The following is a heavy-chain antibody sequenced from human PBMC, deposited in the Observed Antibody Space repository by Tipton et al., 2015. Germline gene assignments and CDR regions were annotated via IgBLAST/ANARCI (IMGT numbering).Heavy chain of an antibody. CDR2: IDWNGGRT. D-gene: IGHD6-13*01. Sequence: SLRLSCTASGFLVSSNYMSWVRQVPGKGLEWVAGIDWNGGRTGYADSVKGRFIISRDNAQNSLFLQMNSLTAEDTAFYYCAREGSSWYFGVYWGQGALVSVSS. J-gene: IGHJ4*02. CDR3: AREGSSWYFGVY. V-gene: IGHV3-20*04. CDR1: GFLVSSNY.